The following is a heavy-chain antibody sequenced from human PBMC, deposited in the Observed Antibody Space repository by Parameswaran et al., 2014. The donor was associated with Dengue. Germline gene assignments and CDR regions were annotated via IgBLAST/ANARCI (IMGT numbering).Heavy chain of an antibody. Sequence: WIRQPPGKGLEWIGYVSYSGRSDYNPSLWGRVTIFLDTSKNQFSLRLSSVTAADTALYYCATDHGGWFGDWGQGTLVTVSS. D-gene: IGHD3-10*01. CDR3: ATDHGGWFGD. J-gene: IGHJ4*02. CDR2: VSYSGRS. V-gene: IGHV4-59*01.